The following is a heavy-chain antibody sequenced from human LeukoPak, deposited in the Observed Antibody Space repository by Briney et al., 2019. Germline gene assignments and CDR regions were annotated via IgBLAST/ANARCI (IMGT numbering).Heavy chain of an antibody. CDR3: ASSSWFKHHALDI. J-gene: IGHJ3*02. CDR1: GFTFSSYS. D-gene: IGHD6-13*01. V-gene: IGHV3-48*04. Sequence: PGGSLRLSCAASGFTFSSYSMNWVRQAPGKGLEWVSYISSSSSTIYYADSVKGRFTISRDNAKNSLYLQMNSLRAEDTAVYYCASSSWFKHHALDIWGQGTMVTVSS. CDR2: ISSSSSTI.